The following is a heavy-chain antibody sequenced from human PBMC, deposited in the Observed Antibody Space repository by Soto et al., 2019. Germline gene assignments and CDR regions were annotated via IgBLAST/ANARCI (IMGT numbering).Heavy chain of an antibody. Sequence: ASVKVSCKASGGTFTSYGISWVRQAPGQGLEWMGWISAYNGNTNYAQKLQGRVTMTTDTSTSTAYMELRSLRSDDTAVYYCARDVAGTTPFDYWGQGTLVTVSS. V-gene: IGHV1-18*01. CDR3: ARDVAGTTPFDY. CDR2: ISAYNGNT. D-gene: IGHD1-7*01. CDR1: GGTFTSYG. J-gene: IGHJ4*02.